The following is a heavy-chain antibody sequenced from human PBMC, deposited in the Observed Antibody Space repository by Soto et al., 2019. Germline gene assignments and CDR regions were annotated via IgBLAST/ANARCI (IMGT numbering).Heavy chain of an antibody. CDR3: AMVFDL. CDR2: IDTDGGGT. CDR1: GFTLGSHR. Sequence: DVQLVESGGGLVQPGGSLRVSCAASGFTLGSHRIHWVRQAPGKGLEWVSRIDTDGGGTSYADSVKGRFTLSTDNAKNTVYLQMNGLRAEDTAAYYCAMVFDLWGHGTLVTVSS. J-gene: IGHJ5*02. V-gene: IGHV3-74*01.